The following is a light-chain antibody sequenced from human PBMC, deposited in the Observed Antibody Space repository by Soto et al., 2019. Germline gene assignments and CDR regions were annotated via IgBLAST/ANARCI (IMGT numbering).Light chain of an antibody. Sequence: EIVRTQSPATLSVSPGDGATLSCRASQSISTNLAWYQQKPGQAPWLLIYGASTRAAGIPARFRGRRSGTEFTLTISRLLSEDFAVYYCQQYDNWTPFTFGQGTRLEI. CDR2: GAS. J-gene: IGKJ5*01. CDR3: QQYDNWTPFT. CDR1: QSISTN. V-gene: IGKV3-15*01.